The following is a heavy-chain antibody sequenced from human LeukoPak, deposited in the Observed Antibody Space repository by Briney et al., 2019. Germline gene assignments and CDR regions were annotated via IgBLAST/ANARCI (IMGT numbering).Heavy chain of an antibody. D-gene: IGHD3-3*01. J-gene: IGHJ4*02. V-gene: IGHV1-8*01. CDR2: MNPNCGNT. CDR3: ARSTYYDFWGGYYFTGKVEYFGY. CDR1: GYTFTSYD. Sequence: ASVKVSCKASGYTFTSYDINWVRQATGQGLEWMGWMNPNCGNTGYAQKFQGRVTMSRSTSISTAYMELRSLRSENTAVYYCARSTYYDFWGGYYFTGKVEYFGYWGQGTLVTVSS.